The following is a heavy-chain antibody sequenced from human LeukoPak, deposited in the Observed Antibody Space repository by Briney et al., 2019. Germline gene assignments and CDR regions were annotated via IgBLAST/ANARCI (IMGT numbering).Heavy chain of an antibody. J-gene: IGHJ3*02. D-gene: IGHD1-26*01. Sequence: GVSLRLSCAASGFTFDDYAMHWVRQAPGKGLEVFSGISWNSGSIGYADSVKGRFTVSRDNAKNSLYLQMNSLRAEDMALYYCAKDNGWGLLGQDAFDIWGQGTMVTVSS. V-gene: IGHV3-9*03. CDR2: ISWNSGSI. CDR3: AKDNGWGLLGQDAFDI. CDR1: GFTFDDYA.